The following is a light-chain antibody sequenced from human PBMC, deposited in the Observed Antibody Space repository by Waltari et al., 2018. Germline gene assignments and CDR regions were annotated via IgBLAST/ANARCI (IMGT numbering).Light chain of an antibody. Sequence: QSVLTQPPSVSAAPGQKVTISCSGSGSNIGNNYVSWYQQLPGTAPKLLIYDNNKRPSGIPDRFSGSKSGTSATLGITGLQTGDEADYYCGTWDSSLSAGWVFGGGTKLTVL. CDR3: GTWDSSLSAGWV. CDR1: GSNIGNNY. J-gene: IGLJ3*02. CDR2: DNN. V-gene: IGLV1-51*01.